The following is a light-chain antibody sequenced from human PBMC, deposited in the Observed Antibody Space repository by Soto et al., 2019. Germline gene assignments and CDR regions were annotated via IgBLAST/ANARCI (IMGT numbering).Light chain of an antibody. J-gene: IGKJ1*01. CDR2: WAS. V-gene: IGKV4-1*01. Sequence: DIVMTQSPDSLAMSLGERATINCKSSQSVLYSSNNNNYLAWYQQKPGQPPKLLIYWASTRESGVPDRFSGSGSGTDFALTISSLQAEDVAVYYCQQYYSTPQTFGQGTKVEIK. CDR1: QSVLYSSNNNNY. CDR3: QQYYSTPQT.